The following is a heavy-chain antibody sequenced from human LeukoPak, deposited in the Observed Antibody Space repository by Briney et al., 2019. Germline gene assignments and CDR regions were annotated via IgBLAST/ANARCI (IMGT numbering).Heavy chain of an antibody. CDR1: GFTFSRYG. CDR2: ISYDGSNK. J-gene: IGHJ4*02. D-gene: IGHD6-19*01. CDR3: AKDREWQWLVYYFDY. Sequence: PGRSLRLSCAASGFTFSRYGMHWVRQAPGKGLEWVAVISYDGSNKYYADSVKGRFTISRDNSKNTLYLQMNSLRAEDTAVYYCAKDREWQWLVYYFDYWGQGTLVTVSS. V-gene: IGHV3-30*18.